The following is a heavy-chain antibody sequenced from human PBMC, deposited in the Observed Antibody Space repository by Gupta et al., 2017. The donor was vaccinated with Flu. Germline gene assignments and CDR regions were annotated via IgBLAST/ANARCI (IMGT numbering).Heavy chain of an antibody. D-gene: IGHD3-10*01. CDR2: ISDNGART. Sequence: EVQLLDSGGGLVQPGGSLRLSCAASGFTFISYAMTWVRQAPGKGPEWVSSISDNGARTHYADSVKGRFTISRDNSQNVLYLQMTSLRADDTAVYYCAKDVYAFGELDDKYFDSWGQGTLVTVSS. V-gene: IGHV3-23*01. J-gene: IGHJ4*02. CDR3: AKDVYAFGELDDKYFDS. CDR1: GFTFISYA.